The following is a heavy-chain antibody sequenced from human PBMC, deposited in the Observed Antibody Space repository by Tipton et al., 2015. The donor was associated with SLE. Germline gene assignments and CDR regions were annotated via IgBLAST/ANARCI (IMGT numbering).Heavy chain of an antibody. CDR1: GGSFSGYY. Sequence: TLSLTCAVYGGSFSGYYWSWIRQPPGKGLEWIGEINHSGRTNYNPSLKSRVTISVDTSKNQFSLKLSSVTAADTAVYYCARGVRGLSDYWGQGTLVTVSS. D-gene: IGHD3-10*01. CDR2: INHSGRT. CDR3: ARGVRGLSDY. J-gene: IGHJ4*02. V-gene: IGHV4-34*01.